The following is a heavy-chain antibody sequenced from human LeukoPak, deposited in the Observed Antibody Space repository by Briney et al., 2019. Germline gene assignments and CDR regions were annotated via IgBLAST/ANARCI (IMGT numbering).Heavy chain of an antibody. D-gene: IGHD6-13*01. CDR3: AKGEAAGKVDWFAP. CDR2: LTGYGGA. Sequence: GGSLRLSCEASGLSFTNYAMRWVRQAPGKGLQWISTLTGYGGAYYADSVEGRFIISGDISKNTMFLQMYGLRAEDTAVYYCAKGEAAGKVDWFAPWGQGPLVTVSS. J-gene: IGHJ5*02. V-gene: IGHV3-23*01. CDR1: GLSFTNYA.